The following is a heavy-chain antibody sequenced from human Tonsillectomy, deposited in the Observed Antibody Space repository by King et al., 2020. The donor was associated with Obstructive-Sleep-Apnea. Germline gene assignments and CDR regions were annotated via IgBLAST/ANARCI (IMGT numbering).Heavy chain of an antibody. J-gene: IGHJ6*02. CDR3: ARIGNYYFYYFVMDV. V-gene: IGHV2-26*01. CDR1: GFSLSNARMG. D-gene: IGHD5-24*01. Sequence: VTLKESGPVLVKPTETLTLTCTVSGFSLSNARMGVSWIRQPPGKALEWLAHIFSNDEKSYRTSLKRRLTISKDTPKSQWVLTMTNMDPVDTATYYCARIGNYYFYYFVMDVWGQGTTVTVSS. CDR2: IFSNDEK.